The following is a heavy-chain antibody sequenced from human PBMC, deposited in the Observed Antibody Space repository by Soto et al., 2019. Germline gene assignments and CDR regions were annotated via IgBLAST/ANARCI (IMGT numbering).Heavy chain of an antibody. V-gene: IGHV2-5*02. CDR1: GFSLSTSGVG. Sequence: QITLKESGPPLVKPTQTLTLTCTFSGFSLSTSGVGVGWIRQPPGKALEWLGLIYWEGDKRYSPSLKSRLTITKDTSKNQVALTMTNMHPVDPAPYYCAQYRSGNFDSWGQGALVTVSS. J-gene: IGHJ4*02. D-gene: IGHD1-1*01. CDR3: AQYRSGNFDS. CDR2: IYWEGDK.